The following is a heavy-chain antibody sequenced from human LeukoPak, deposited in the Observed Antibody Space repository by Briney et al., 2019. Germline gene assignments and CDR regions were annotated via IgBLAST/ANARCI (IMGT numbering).Heavy chain of an antibody. Sequence: SGPTLLKPTQTLTLTCTFSGFSLSTSGVGVGWIRQPPGKDLEWLALIYWNDDKRYSPSLKSRLTITKDTSKNQVVLTMTNMDPVDTSTYYCAHLLYYDFWSGYPNFDYWRQGTLVTVFS. D-gene: IGHD3-3*01. J-gene: IGHJ4*02. V-gene: IGHV2-5*01. CDR2: IYWNDDK. CDR3: AHLLYYDFWSGYPNFDY. CDR1: GFSLSTSGVG.